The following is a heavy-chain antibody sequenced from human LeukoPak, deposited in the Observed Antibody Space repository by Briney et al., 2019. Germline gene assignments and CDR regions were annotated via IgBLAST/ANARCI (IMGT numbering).Heavy chain of an antibody. J-gene: IGHJ6*02. CDR2: ISGSGNTT. CDR1: GFTFSSFT. Sequence: GGSLRLSCAASGFTFSSFTMSWVRLAPGKGLEWVSTISGSGNTTFYADFVRGRFTTSRDNSKNTLDLQMNSLRVKDTAVYYCAKERALLWFGQFSRGCMDVWGQGTTVSVSS. D-gene: IGHD3-10*01. V-gene: IGHV3-23*01. CDR3: AKERALLWFGQFSRGCMDV.